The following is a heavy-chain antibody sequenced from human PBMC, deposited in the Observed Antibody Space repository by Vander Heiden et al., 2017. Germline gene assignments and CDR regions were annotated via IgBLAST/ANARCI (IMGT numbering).Heavy chain of an antibody. CDR2: ISGSGGST. V-gene: IGHV3-23*01. D-gene: IGHD3-9*01. CDR3: AKDWLLYGSDSGIYG. Sequence: EVQLLESGGGLVQPGGYPRLPCAASGFTFSSYALSWVLQAPGKWLEWVSAISGSGGSTYYADSVKGRFTISRDNSKNTLYLQMNSLRAEDTAVYYCAKDWLLYGSDSGIYGWGQGTLVTVSS. J-gene: IGHJ4*02. CDR1: GFTFSSYA.